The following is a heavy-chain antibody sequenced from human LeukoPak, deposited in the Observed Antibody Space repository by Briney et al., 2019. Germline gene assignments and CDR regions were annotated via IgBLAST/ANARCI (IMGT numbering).Heavy chain of an antibody. CDR3: ARGGNGPFDY. D-gene: IGHD3-16*01. CDR2: IYSGGGT. CDR1: GSTVSSNY. J-gene: IGHJ4*02. Sequence: GGSLRLSCEASGSTVSSNYMSWVRQAPGKGLEWVSIIYSGGGTYYADSVKGRFTISRDNSKNTLYLQINSLRAEDTAVYYCARGGNGPFDYWGQGTLVTVSS. V-gene: IGHV3-53*01.